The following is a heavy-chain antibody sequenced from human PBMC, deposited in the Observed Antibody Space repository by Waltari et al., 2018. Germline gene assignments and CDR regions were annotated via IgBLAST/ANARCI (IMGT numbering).Heavy chain of an antibody. V-gene: IGHV4-59*01. CDR1: GGSISSYY. Sequence: QVQLQESGPGLVKPSETLSLTCPVSGGSISSYYWSWIRQPPGKGLEWIGYIYYSGSTNYNPSLKSRVTISVDTSKNQFSLKLSSVTAADTAVYYCARDLIAVAGNWFDPWGQGTLVTVSS. J-gene: IGHJ5*02. CDR3: ARDLIAVAGNWFDP. CDR2: IYYSGST. D-gene: IGHD6-19*01.